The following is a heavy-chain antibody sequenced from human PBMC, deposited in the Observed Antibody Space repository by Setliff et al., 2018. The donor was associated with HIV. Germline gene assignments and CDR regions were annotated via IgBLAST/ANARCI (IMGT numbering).Heavy chain of an antibody. Sequence: GGSLRLSCAASGFIFDVFAMHWVRQVPGKGLEWISLISWNGVNTYYSDSVKGRFTISRDNSRNSLYLQMNSLRAEDTALYYCAKGPTGSGSAYLDYWGQGTLVTVS. CDR1: GFIFDVFA. CDR3: AKGPTGSGSAYLDY. CDR2: ISWNGVNT. V-gene: IGHV3-43D*03. D-gene: IGHD3-10*01. J-gene: IGHJ4*02.